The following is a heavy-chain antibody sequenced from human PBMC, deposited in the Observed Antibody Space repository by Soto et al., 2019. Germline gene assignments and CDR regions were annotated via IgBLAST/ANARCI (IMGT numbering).Heavy chain of an antibody. V-gene: IGHV1-69*02. D-gene: IGHD4-17*01. CDR2: IIPILNIA. J-gene: IGHJ6*03. Sequence: QVQLVQSGAEVKKPGSSVKVSCKASGDTFSNYTISWVRQVPGQGLEWMGRIIPILNIANYAQKFQGRVTITADKATSTGYMELSSLRSEDTAVYYCPRVSEMGTVTKGYYYYMDVWGKGTRVTVSS. CDR3: PRVSEMGTVTKGYYYYMDV. CDR1: GDTFSNYT.